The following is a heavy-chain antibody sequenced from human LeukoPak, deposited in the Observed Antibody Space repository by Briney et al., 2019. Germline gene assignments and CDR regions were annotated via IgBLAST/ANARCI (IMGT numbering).Heavy chain of an antibody. J-gene: IGHJ4*02. CDR3: ATWPGAWYGEDY. V-gene: IGHV3-53*01. CDR1: GFTFDDYA. CDR2: IYGGGST. Sequence: GRSLRLSCAASGFTFDDYAMHWVRQAPGKGLEWVSVIYGGGSTFYADSVKGRSTISRDNSQNTMYLQMNGLRAEDTAVYYCATWPGAWYGEDYWGQGTLVTVSS. D-gene: IGHD3-10*01.